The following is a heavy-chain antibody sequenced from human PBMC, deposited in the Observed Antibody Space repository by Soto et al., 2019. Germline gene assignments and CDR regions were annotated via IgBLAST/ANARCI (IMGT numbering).Heavy chain of an antibody. D-gene: IGHD7-27*01. CDR1: GYSISSGFY. J-gene: IGHJ4*02. Sequence: SETLSLTCAVSGYSISSGFYWGWIRQPPGRGLDWIASIYHGGSTYYNASLKSRVTISVDTSKNQSSLRLRSMTAADTAGYYCARMWNTGVAPAYSDYWGQGTLVTVSS. V-gene: IGHV4-38-2*01. CDR3: ARMWNTGVAPAYSDY. CDR2: IYHGGST.